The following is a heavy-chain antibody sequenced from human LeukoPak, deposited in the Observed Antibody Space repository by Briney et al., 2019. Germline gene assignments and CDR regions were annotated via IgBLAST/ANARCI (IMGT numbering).Heavy chain of an antibody. Sequence: ASVKVSCKASGGTFSSYAISWVRQAPGQGLEWMGGIIPIFGTANYAQKFQGRVTITADESTSTAYMELSSLRSEDTAVYYCARGSGSYSVRYYFDYWGQGTLVTVSS. CDR2: IIPIFGTA. J-gene: IGHJ4*02. D-gene: IGHD3-10*01. V-gene: IGHV1-69*13. CDR3: ARGSGSYSVRYYFDY. CDR1: GGTFSSYA.